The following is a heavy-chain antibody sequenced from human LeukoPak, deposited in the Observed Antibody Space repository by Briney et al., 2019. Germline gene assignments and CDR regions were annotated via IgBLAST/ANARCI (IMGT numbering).Heavy chain of an antibody. D-gene: IGHD3-22*01. CDR3: ASLTTADAFDI. V-gene: IGHV4-34*01. CDR2: INHSRST. J-gene: IGHJ3*02. CDR1: GGSFSGYY. Sequence: SETLSLTCAVYGGSFSGYYWSWIRQPPGKGLEWIGEINHSRSTNYNPSLKSRVTISVDTSKNQFSLKVSSVTAADTAVYYCASLTTADAFDIWGQGTMVTVSS.